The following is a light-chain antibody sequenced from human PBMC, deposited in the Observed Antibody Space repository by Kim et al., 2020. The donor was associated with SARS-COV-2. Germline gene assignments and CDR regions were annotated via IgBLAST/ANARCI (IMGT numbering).Light chain of an antibody. CDR2: GAS. CDR1: QSVSSN. Sequence: SPGERAPRSCRASQSVSSNLAWYQQKPGQAPRLLIYGASTRATGIPARFSGSGSGTEFTLTISSLQSEDFAVYYCQQYNNWPLPYTFGQGTKLEI. V-gene: IGKV3-15*01. CDR3: QQYNNWPLPYT. J-gene: IGKJ2*01.